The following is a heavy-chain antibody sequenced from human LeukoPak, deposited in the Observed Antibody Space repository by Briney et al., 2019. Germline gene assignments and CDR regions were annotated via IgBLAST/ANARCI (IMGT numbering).Heavy chain of an antibody. CDR2: IYRSGST. CDR1: GDSISSGAYS. D-gene: IGHD6-19*01. CDR3: ARRALAGYWFDP. J-gene: IGHJ5*02. Sequence: SETLSLTCAVSGDSISSGAYSWSWIRQTPGRGLEWIGYIYRSGSTYYNPSLKSRVALSLDRSQNQFSLSVSSVTPADTAVYYCARRALAGYWFDPRGQGTLVTVSS. V-gene: IGHV4-30-2*01.